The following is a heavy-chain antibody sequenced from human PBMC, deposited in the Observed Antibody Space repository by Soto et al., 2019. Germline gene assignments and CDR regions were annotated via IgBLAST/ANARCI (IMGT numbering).Heavy chain of an antibody. V-gene: IGHV1-69*01. J-gene: IGHJ6*02. Sequence: QVQLVQSWAEVKKPGSSVKVSCKASGGTFSNYAISWVRQAPGQGLEWMGGIIPISGTANYAQKFQGRVTITAGESASTAYMELSSLRSEDTAVYYCARSQGSSTSLEIYYYYYYGMDVWGQGTTVTVSS. CDR3: ARSQGSSTSLEIYYYYYYGMDV. CDR2: IIPISGTA. D-gene: IGHD2-2*01. CDR1: GGTFSNYA.